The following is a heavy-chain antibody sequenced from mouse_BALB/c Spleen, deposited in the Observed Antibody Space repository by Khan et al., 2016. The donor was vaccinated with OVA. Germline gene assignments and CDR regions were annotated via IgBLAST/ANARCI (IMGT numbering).Heavy chain of an antibody. Sequence: QVQLKQSGAELAKPGASVKMSCTASGYTFTTYWMHWVTPRPGQGLEWIGYINPTSGYTDYNEKFKDRATLSADRSSSTAYMQLSSLTSEDSAVYDCTRDRIDYWGQVTTLTVSS. CDR2: INPTSGYT. CDR3: TRDRIDY. CDR1: GYTFTTYW. J-gene: IGHJ2*01. V-gene: IGHV1-7*01.